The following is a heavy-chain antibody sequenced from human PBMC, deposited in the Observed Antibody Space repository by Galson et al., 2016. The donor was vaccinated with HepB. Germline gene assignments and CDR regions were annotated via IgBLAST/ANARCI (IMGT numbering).Heavy chain of an antibody. CDR1: GFSFSSYA. CDR2: IVDSGVTT. J-gene: IGHJ4*02. CDR3: AKDTSWVLDF. Sequence: SLRLSCAASGFSFSSYAMCWVRQAPGKGLEWVSAIVDSGVTTYYADSVRGRFTISRDNSKSTLYLQMNSLRAEDTAGYYCAKDTSWVLDFWGQGNLVTVSS. D-gene: IGHD3-16*01. V-gene: IGHV3-23*01.